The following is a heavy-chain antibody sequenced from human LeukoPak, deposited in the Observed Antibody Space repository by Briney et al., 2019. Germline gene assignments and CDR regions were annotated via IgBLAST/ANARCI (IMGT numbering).Heavy chain of an antibody. V-gene: IGHV1-46*01. J-gene: IGHJ4*02. D-gene: IGHD2-2*01. CDR2: INPSGGST. Sequence: ASVKVSCKASGYTFTSYYMHWVRQAPGQGLEWMGIINPSGGSTSYAQKFQGRVTMTRDTSTGTVYMELSSLRSEDTAVYYCARAPGLGYCSSTSCYPFDYWGQGTLVTVSS. CDR1: GYTFTSYY. CDR3: ARAPGLGYCSSTSCYPFDY.